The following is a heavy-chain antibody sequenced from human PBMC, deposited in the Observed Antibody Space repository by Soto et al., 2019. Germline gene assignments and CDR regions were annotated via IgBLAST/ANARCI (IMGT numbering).Heavy chain of an antibody. Sequence: QVQLVQSGAEVKKPGSSVRVSCKVSGGSFRNYGFTWVRQSPGQGLEWMGGIMPVFGTAVYAQKFQGRVTISADELTTTASLELSRLSSDDTAVYFCARARDYDLLTAREYALDVWGQGTTVTV. V-gene: IGHV1-69*01. CDR3: ARARDYDLLTAREYALDV. J-gene: IGHJ6*02. CDR1: GGSFRNYG. D-gene: IGHD3-9*01. CDR2: IMPVFGTA.